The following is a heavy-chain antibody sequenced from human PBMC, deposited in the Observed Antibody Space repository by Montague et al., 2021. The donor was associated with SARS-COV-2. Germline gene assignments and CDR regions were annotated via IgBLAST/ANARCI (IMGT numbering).Heavy chain of an antibody. CDR1: GFTFSSHW. CDR2: ISQDGSDR. V-gene: IGHV3-7*01. Sequence: SLRLSCAGTGFTFSSHWMNWVRQAPGKGLEWVANISQDGSDRRYVDSVKGRFTISKDNAKNSLFLEMNSLRAEDTAVYYCARRNDMDVWGQGTTVTVSS. J-gene: IGHJ6*02. CDR3: ARRNDMDV.